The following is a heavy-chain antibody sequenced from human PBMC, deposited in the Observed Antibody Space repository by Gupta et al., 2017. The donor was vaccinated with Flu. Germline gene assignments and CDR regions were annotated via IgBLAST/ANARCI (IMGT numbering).Heavy chain of an antibody. CDR3: ARGRVPRTPMVTYGY. Sequence: QVQLQQWGAGLLKPSETLSLTCAVYGGSFSGYYWSWLRQPPGKGLEWIGELNQSGSTNYNPSLKSRGTISVDTSKQQFSLKLSSVTAADTAVYYCARGRVPRTPMVTYGYWGQGTLVTVSS. CDR2: LNQSGST. V-gene: IGHV4-34*01. J-gene: IGHJ4*02. CDR1: GGSFSGYY. D-gene: IGHD5-18*01.